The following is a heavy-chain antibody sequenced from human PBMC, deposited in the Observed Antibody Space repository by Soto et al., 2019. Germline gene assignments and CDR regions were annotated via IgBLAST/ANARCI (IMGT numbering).Heavy chain of an antibody. CDR3: ATAGEVIIADYYDSSGPRFEY. D-gene: IGHD3-22*01. J-gene: IGHJ4*02. V-gene: IGHV1-24*01. CDR1: GYTLTELS. Sequence: ASVKVSCKVSGYTLTELSMHLVRQAPGKGLEWMGGFDPEDGETIYAQKFQGRVTMTEDTSTDTAYMELSSLRSEDTAVYYCATAGEVIIADYYDSSGPRFEYWGQGTLVTVSS. CDR2: FDPEDGET.